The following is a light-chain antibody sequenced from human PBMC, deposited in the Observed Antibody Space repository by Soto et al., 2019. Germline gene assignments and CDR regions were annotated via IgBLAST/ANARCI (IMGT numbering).Light chain of an antibody. CDR2: GAS. V-gene: IGKV3-15*01. CDR1: HSLGGS. Sequence: IGMTHSPATLSVSPGERATLSCRASHSLGGSLAWYQQKPGQAPRLLIYGASTRVTGIPARFSGSGSGTEFTLTISSLQSEDFAVYYCQQYKNGWTFGQGTKVDIK. CDR3: QQYKNGWT. J-gene: IGKJ1*01.